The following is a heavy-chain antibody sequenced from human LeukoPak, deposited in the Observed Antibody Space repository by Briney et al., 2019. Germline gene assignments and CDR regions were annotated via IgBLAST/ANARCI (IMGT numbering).Heavy chain of an antibody. CDR2: MNPNSGNT. CDR1: GYTFTGYY. V-gene: IGHV1-8*02. D-gene: IGHD3-9*01. CDR3: ARDYDILTGYSPFDYYGMDV. Sequence: ASVKVSCKASGYTFTGYYMHWVRQATGQGLEWMGWMNPNSGNTGYAQKFQGRVTMTRNTSISTAYMELSSLRSEDTAVYYCARDYDILTGYSPFDYYGMDVWGQGTTVTVSS. J-gene: IGHJ6*02.